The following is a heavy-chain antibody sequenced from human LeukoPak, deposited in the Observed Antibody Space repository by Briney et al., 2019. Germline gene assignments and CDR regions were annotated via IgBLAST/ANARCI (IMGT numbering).Heavy chain of an antibody. CDR1: GFTFSSYE. CDR2: ISSSRSII. CDR3: ARVPSGHITGTSSYGMDV. Sequence: GGSLRLSCAAPGFTFSSYEMNSVRQAAGEGLEGDSYISSSRSIIYYADSVKGRFTISRDNAKNSLYLQMNSLRAEDTAVYYCARVPSGHITGTSSYGMDVWGQGTTVTVSS. V-gene: IGHV3-48*03. D-gene: IGHD1-7*01. J-gene: IGHJ6*02.